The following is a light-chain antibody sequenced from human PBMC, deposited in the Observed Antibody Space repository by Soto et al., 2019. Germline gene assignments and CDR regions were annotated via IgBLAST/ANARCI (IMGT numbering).Light chain of an antibody. J-gene: IGKJ2*01. Sequence: EIVLTQSPGTLSLSPGERATLSCRASQSVRSNYLAWYQQKPGQAPRLLIYGASSRATGIPDRFSGTGSGTDFTLTISRLELEDFAVYYCQQYGGSPYTFGQGTKLEIK. V-gene: IGKV3-20*01. CDR3: QQYGGSPYT. CDR1: QSVRSNY. CDR2: GAS.